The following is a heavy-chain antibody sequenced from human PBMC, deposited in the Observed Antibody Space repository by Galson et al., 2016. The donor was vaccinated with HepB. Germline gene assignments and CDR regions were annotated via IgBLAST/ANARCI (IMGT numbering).Heavy chain of an antibody. CDR3: ARAEWGRNDY. CDR1: GFTFSSYA. Sequence: SLRLSCAASGFTFSSYAMHWVRQAPGKGLEWVAVISYDGSHKYYAASVKGRFTISRDNVKKMLYLHMKSLTDDDTAVYYCARAEWGRNDYWGQGTLVTVSS. V-gene: IGHV3-30*03. J-gene: IGHJ4*02. CDR2: ISYDGSHK. D-gene: IGHD3-3*01.